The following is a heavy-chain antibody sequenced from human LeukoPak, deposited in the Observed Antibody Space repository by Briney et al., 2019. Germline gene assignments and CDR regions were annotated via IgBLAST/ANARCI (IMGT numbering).Heavy chain of an antibody. V-gene: IGHV3-33*01. D-gene: IGHD2-2*01. J-gene: IGHJ4*02. CDR3: ARAYLRYCSSTSCSYFDY. CDR1: GFTFSSYG. CDR2: IWYDGSNK. Sequence: GGSLRLSCAASGFTFSSYGMHWVRQAPGKGLEWVAVIWYDGSNKYYADSVKGRFTISRDNSKNTLYLQMNSLRAEDTAVYYCARAYLRYCSSTSCSYFDYWGQGTLVTVSS.